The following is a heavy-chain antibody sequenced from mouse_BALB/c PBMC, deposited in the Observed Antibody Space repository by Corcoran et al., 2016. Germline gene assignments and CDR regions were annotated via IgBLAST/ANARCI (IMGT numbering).Heavy chain of an antibody. J-gene: IGHJ4*01. CDR2: INTYTGEP. V-gene: IGHV9-3-1*01. D-gene: IGHD2-1*01. Sequence: QIQLVQSGPELKKPGETVKISCKASGYTFTNYGMNWVKQAPGKGLKWMGWINTYTGEPTYADDFKGRFAFSLETSASTAYLQINNLKNEDTATDFCARDGNLYYYSMDCGGQGTSVTVSS. CDR3: ARDGNLYYYSMDC. CDR1: GYTFTNYG.